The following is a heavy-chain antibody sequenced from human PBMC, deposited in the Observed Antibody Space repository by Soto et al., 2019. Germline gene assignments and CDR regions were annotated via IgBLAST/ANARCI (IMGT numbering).Heavy chain of an antibody. Sequence: GALRLSCAASEFTISSYAIHWVRQAPGKGLEWVAVISYDGSSKYNSDSVKGPFTISRDKSKNTVYLQMHSLTVEDTAVHYCARDAVAMDYWGRGTLVTVSS. CDR1: EFTISSYA. CDR3: ARDAVAMDY. J-gene: IGHJ4*02. V-gene: IGHV3-30-3*01. CDR2: ISYDGSSK. D-gene: IGHD6-19*01.